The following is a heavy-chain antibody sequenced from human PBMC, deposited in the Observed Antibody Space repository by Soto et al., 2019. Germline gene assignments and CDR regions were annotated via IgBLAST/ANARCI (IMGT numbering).Heavy chain of an antibody. V-gene: IGHV3-74*01. CDR3: ARGQQWLVNLFDY. CDR1: GFTFSSYW. Sequence: GGSLRLSCAASGFTFSSYWMHWVRQAPGKGLVWVSRINSDGSSTSYADSVKGRFTISRDNAKNTLYLQMNSLRAEDTAVYYCARGQQWLVNLFDYWGQGTLVTVSS. D-gene: IGHD6-19*01. J-gene: IGHJ4*02. CDR2: INSDGSST.